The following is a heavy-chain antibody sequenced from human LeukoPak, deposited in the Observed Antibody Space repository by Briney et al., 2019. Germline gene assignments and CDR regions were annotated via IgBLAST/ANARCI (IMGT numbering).Heavy chain of an antibody. V-gene: IGHV3-30*04. CDR2: ISYDGSNK. CDR3: AREGSDYYYYMDV. J-gene: IGHJ6*03. Sequence: QPGGSLRLSCAASGFTFSSYAMHWVRQAPGKGLEWVAVISYDGSNKYYADSVKGRFTISRDNSKNTLYLQMNSLRAEDTAVYYCAREGSDYYYYMDVWGKGTTVTVSS. CDR1: GFTFSSYA. D-gene: IGHD2-15*01.